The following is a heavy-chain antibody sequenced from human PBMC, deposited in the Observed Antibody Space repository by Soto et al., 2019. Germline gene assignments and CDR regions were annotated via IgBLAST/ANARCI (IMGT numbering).Heavy chain of an antibody. CDR3: ARRSMIRGGFDS. V-gene: IGHV2-5*02. J-gene: IGHJ4*02. D-gene: IGHD3-10*01. CDR1: GLSLSTNVVA. Sequence: QITLKESGPTLMKPTQTLTLTCSFSGLSLSTNVVAVGWIRQPPEKALEWLALIDGDDEKRYSPSLKSRLTITKDTSKIHVVLAMTNLDPGDPATYYCARRSMIRGGFDSWGQGTLGNLSS. CDR2: IDGDDEK.